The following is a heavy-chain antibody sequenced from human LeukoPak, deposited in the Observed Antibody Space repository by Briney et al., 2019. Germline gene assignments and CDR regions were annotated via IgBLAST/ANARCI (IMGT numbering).Heavy chain of an antibody. CDR3: AREGEKGATSKNDAFDI. CDR1: GYTFTSYG. CDR2: ISAYNGNT. Sequence: ASVKVSCKASGYTFTSYGISWVRQAPGQGLEWMGWISAYNGNTNYAQKLQGRVTITTDTSTSTAYMELRSLRSDDTAVYYCAREGEKGATSKNDAFDIWGQGTMVTVSS. D-gene: IGHD1-26*01. V-gene: IGHV1-18*01. J-gene: IGHJ3*02.